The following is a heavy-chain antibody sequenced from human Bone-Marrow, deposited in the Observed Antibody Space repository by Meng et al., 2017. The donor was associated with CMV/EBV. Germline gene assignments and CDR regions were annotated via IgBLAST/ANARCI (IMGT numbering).Heavy chain of an antibody. CDR2: IVPVLRKP. CDR1: GYTFTSYG. V-gene: IGHV1-69*05. J-gene: IGHJ6*02. CDR3: AFRSEYYDMDV. Sequence: SVKVSCKASGYTFTSYGISWVRQAPGQGLEWMGGIVPVLRKPKYAQKFEGRLTITTEASTTTVYMELSSLRSEDTAVYYCAFRSEYYDMDVWGQGTAVTVSS. D-gene: IGHD1-14*01.